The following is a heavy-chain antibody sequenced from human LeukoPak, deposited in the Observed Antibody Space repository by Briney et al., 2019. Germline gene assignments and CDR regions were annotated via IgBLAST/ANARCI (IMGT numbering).Heavy chain of an antibody. Sequence: GESLKISCKGSGYSFTSYWIGWVRQMPGKGLEWMGIIYPGDSDTRYSPSFQGQVTISADKSISTAYLQWSSLKASDTAMYYCARHRTDDDEHSSSSFGDYYYYMDVWGKGTTVTVSS. CDR1: GYSFTSYW. V-gene: IGHV5-51*01. J-gene: IGHJ6*03. CDR3: ARHRTDDDEHSSSSFGDYYYYMDV. CDR2: IYPGDSDT. D-gene: IGHD6-6*01.